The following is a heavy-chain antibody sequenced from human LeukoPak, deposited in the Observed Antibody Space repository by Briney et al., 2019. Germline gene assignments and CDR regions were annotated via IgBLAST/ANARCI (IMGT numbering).Heavy chain of an antibody. J-gene: IGHJ4*02. CDR2: ISSGSSYI. Sequence: GGSLRLSCAASGFTFSAYSMNWVRQAPGKGLEWVSSISSGSSYIYYTDSMKGRFTISRDNAKNSLYLQMNSLRAEDTAVYYCARDLGLDFWGQGTLVTVSS. V-gene: IGHV3-21*01. CDR3: ARDLGLDF. CDR1: GFTFSAYS.